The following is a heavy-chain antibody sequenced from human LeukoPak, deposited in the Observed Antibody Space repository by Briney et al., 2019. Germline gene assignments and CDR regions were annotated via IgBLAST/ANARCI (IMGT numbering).Heavy chain of an antibody. V-gene: IGHV3-73*01. D-gene: IGHD5-18*01. CDR3: TRYDSYGYLDY. J-gene: IGHJ4*02. CDR1: GFTFSGSA. CDR2: IRSKANSYAT. Sequence: GGSLRLSCAASGFTFSGSAMHWVRQASGKGLEWVGRIRSKANSYATASAASVKGRFTISRDDSKNTAYLQMNSLKTEDTAVYYCTRYDSYGYLDYWGQGTLVTVSS.